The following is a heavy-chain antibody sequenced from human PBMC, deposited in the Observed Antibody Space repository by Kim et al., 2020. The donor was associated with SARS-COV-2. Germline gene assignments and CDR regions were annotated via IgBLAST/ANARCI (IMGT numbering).Heavy chain of an antibody. J-gene: IGHJ6*02. CDR2: IVVGSGNT. D-gene: IGHD3-10*01. CDR3: AADMSGSGSYYYYYGMDV. Sequence: SVKVSCKASGFTFTSSAVQWVRQARGQRLEWIGWIVVGSGNTNYAQKFQERVTITRDMSTSTAYMELSSLRSEDTAVYYCAADMSGSGSYYYYYGMDVWGQATTVTVSS. V-gene: IGHV1-58*01. CDR1: GFTFTSSA.